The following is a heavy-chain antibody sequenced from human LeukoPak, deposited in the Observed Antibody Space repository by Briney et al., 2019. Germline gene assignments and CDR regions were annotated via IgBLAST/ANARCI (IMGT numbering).Heavy chain of an antibody. D-gene: IGHD4-17*01. CDR3: ARAGRNAYGDYADY. V-gene: IGHV3-48*04. Sequence: GGSLRLSCAASGFTFSDYSMNWVRQAPGKGLEWISWVGISSGNTKYADSVKGRFTISGDNAKNSLYLQMNSLRVEDTAVYYCARAGRNAYGDYADYWGQGTLVTVSS. J-gene: IGHJ4*02. CDR1: GFTFSDYS. CDR2: VGISSGNT.